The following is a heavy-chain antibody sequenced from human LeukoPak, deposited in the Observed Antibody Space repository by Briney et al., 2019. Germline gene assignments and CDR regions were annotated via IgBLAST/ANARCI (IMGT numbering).Heavy chain of an antibody. Sequence: SETLSLTCAVSGGSISSSNWWSWVRQPPGKGLEWIGEIYHSGSTNYNPSLKSRVTISVDKSKNQFSLKLSSVTAADTAVYYCARLFTTRYNWLDPWGQGTLVTVSS. CDR3: ARLFTTRYNWLDP. D-gene: IGHD1-14*01. J-gene: IGHJ5*02. CDR1: GGSISSSNW. CDR2: IYHSGST. V-gene: IGHV4-4*02.